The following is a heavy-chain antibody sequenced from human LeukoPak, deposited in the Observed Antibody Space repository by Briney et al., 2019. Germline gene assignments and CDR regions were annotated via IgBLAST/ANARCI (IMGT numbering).Heavy chain of an antibody. CDR3: ARGGWSRGWFDP. CDR1: GFKFRDYY. CDR2: ITMSSSVI. D-gene: IGHD6-19*01. V-gene: IGHV3-11*01. J-gene: IGHJ5*02. Sequence: SGGSLNLSCAASGFKFRDYYMSWIRQAPGKGLEWISYITMSSSVIQYSSSVKGRFTTSRDNARNSLYLQMNSLRADDTAVYYCARGGWSRGWFDPWGQGTLVTVSS.